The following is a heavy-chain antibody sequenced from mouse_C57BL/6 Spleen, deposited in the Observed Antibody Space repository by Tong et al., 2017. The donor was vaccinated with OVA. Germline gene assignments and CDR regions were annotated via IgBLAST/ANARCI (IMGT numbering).Heavy chain of an antibody. Sequence: VQLQESGAELVMPGASVKLSCKASGYTFTSYWMQWVKQRPGQGLEWIGAIYPGSGNTYYNEKFKGKATLTAEKSSSTAYMQLSSLTSEDSAVYFCARSHDGYPYWYFDVWGTGTTVTVSS. CDR1: GYTFTSYW. V-gene: IGHV1-76*01. J-gene: IGHJ1*03. CDR3: ARSHDGYPYWYFDV. CDR2: IYPGSGNT. D-gene: IGHD2-3*01.